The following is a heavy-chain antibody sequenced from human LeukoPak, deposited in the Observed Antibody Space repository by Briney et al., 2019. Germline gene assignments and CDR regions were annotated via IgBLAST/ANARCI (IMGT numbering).Heavy chain of an antibody. D-gene: IGHD3-22*01. V-gene: IGHV3-21*01. CDR1: GFTFSSYS. J-gene: IGHJ6*03. Sequence: GGSLRLSCAASGFTFSSYSMNWVRQAPGKGLEWVSSISSSSSYIYYADSVKGRFTIYRDNAKNSLYLQMNSLRAEDTAVYYCARGRKSSGLYYMDVWGKGTTVTVSS. CDR2: ISSSSSYI. CDR3: ARGRKSSGLYYMDV.